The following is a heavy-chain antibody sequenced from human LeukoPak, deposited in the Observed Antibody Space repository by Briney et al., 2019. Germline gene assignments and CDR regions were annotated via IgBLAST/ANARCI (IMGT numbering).Heavy chain of an antibody. J-gene: IGHJ4*02. V-gene: IGHV1-24*01. D-gene: IGHD3-10*01. Sequence: RASVKVSCKVSGYTLTELSMHWVRQAPGKGLEWMGGFDPEDGETIYAQKFQGRVTMTEDTSTDTAYMELSSLRSEDTAVYYCARVGGLLWFGELSMERATYYFDYWGQGTLVTVSS. CDR2: FDPEDGET. CDR3: ARVGGLLWFGELSMERATYYFDY. CDR1: GYTLTELS.